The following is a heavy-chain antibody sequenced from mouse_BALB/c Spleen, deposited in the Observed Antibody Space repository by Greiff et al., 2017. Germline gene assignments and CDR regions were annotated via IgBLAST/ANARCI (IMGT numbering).Heavy chain of an antibody. Sequence: EVMLVESGPGLVKPSQSLSLTCTVTGYSITSDYAWNWIRQFPGNKLEWMGYISYSGSTSYNPSLKSRISITRDTSKNQFFLQLNSVTTEDTATYYCARYYRYGGFDYWGQGTTLTVSS. CDR2: ISYSGST. CDR1: GYSITSDYA. D-gene: IGHD2-14*01. J-gene: IGHJ2*01. CDR3: ARYYRYGGFDY. V-gene: IGHV3-2*02.